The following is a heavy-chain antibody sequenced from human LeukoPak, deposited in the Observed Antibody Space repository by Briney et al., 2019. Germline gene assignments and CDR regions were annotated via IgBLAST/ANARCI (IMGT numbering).Heavy chain of an antibody. J-gene: IGHJ5*02. Sequence: ASVKVSCKTSGFTFNTYGIAWVRQAPGPGLEWMGWISAYNGNTNYAQNLQDRVTMTTDTSTTTAYMELRGLRSDDTAVYYCAREGSLHHSGDYYLSWFDPWGQGTLVTVSS. CDR2: ISAYNGNT. CDR3: AREGSLHHSGDYYLSWFDP. D-gene: IGHD3-22*01. V-gene: IGHV1-18*01. CDR1: GFTFNTYG.